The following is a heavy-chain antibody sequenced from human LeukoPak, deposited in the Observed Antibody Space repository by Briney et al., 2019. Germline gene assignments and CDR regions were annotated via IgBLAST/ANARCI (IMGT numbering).Heavy chain of an antibody. CDR3: ARERDREQPADFDY. CDR2: IYHRGST. D-gene: IGHD6-13*01. Sequence: SETLSLTCAVSGYSIRSGYYWGWIRQPPGKGLEWIGSIYHRGSTFYNPSLKSRISISLDTSKNQFSLKLSSVTAADTAVYYCARERDREQPADFDYWGQGTLVTVSS. J-gene: IGHJ4*02. V-gene: IGHV4-38-2*02. CDR1: GYSIRSGYY.